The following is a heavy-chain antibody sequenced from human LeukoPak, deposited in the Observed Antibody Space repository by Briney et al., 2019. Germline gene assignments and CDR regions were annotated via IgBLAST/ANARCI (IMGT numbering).Heavy chain of an antibody. CDR1: GGSISSSNW. CDR2: IYQSGST. Sequence: SETLSLACAVSGGSISSSNWWSWVRQPPGKGLEWIGEIYQSGSTNYNPSLKSRVTISVDTSKNQFSLKLSSVTAADTAVYYCARSHCSSNSCRYYYYYYMDVWGKGTTVTISS. CDR3: ARSHCSSNSCRYYYYYYMDV. D-gene: IGHD2-2*01. J-gene: IGHJ6*03. V-gene: IGHV4-4*02.